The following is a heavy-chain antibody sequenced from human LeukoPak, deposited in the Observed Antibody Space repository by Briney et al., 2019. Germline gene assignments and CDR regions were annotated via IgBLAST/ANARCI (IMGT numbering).Heavy chain of an antibody. V-gene: IGHV3-23*01. J-gene: IGHJ4*02. Sequence: GGSLRLSCAASGFTFSSYAMTWVRRAPGKGLEWVSAISGSGSSAYYADSVKGRFTISRDNSKSTTYLQMNSLRAEDTAVFYCAEDLYLRDFRSGYFDYWGQGIPVTVSS. CDR1: GFTFSSYA. CDR2: ISGSGSSA. D-gene: IGHD3-3*01. CDR3: AEDLYLRDFRSGYFDY.